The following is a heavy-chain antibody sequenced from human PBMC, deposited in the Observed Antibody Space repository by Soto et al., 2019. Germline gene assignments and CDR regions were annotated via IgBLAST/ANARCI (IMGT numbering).Heavy chain of an antibody. CDR1: GFTFSSYA. Sequence: PGGSLRLSCAASGFTFSSYAMSWVRQAPGKGLEWVSAISGSGGSTYYADSVKGRFTISRDNSKNTLYLQMNSLRAEDTAVYYCATWSCYDFWSGYGSGVYYMDVWGKGATVTVSS. V-gene: IGHV3-23*01. D-gene: IGHD3-3*01. J-gene: IGHJ6*03. CDR3: ATWSCYDFWSGYGSGVYYMDV. CDR2: ISGSGGST.